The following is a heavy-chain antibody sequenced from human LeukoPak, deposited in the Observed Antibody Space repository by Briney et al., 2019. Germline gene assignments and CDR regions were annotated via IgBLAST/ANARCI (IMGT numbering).Heavy chain of an antibody. Sequence: GALRLSCAASGFTFSSYEMNWVRQAPGKGLEWVSYISSSGSTIHYADSVKGRFTISRDNAKNSLYLQMNSLRAEDTAVYYCASTYVVVTAVHDAFHIWGQGTMVTVSS. CDR1: GFTFSSYE. CDR2: ISSSGSTI. CDR3: ASTYVVVTAVHDAFHI. D-gene: IGHD2-21*02. J-gene: IGHJ3*02. V-gene: IGHV3-48*03.